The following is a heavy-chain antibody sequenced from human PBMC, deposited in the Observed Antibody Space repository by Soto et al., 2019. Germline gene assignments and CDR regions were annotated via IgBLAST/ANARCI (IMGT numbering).Heavy chain of an antibody. D-gene: IGHD3-10*01. V-gene: IGHV4-34*01. CDR3: ARTPLYYGSGSYSGVNYYYYYMDV. CDR2: INHSGST. J-gene: IGHJ6*03. Sequence: QVQLQQWGAGLLKPSETLSLTCAVYGGSFSGYYWSWIRQPPGKGLEWIGEINHSGSTNYNPSLKSRVTISVDTSKNQCSLKLSSVTAADTAVYYCARTPLYYGSGSYSGVNYYYYYMDVWGKGTTVTVSS. CDR1: GGSFSGYY.